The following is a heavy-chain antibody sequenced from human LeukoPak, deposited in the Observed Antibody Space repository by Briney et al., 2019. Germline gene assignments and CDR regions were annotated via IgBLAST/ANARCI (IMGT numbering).Heavy chain of an antibody. CDR1: NASISGRNW. D-gene: IGHD6-6*01. CDR3: ARGGLYSSSEFDY. V-gene: IGHV4-4*02. Sequence: SGTLSLTCAVSNASISGRNWWNWVRQPPGKGLEWIGYIYYSGSTNYNPSLKSRVTISVDTSKNQFSLKLSSVTAADTAVYYCARGGLYSSSEFDYWGQGTLVTVSS. CDR2: IYYSGST. J-gene: IGHJ4*02.